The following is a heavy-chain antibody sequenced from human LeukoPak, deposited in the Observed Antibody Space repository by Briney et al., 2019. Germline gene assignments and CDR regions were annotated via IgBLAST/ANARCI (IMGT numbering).Heavy chain of an antibody. Sequence: SETLSLTCTVSGGSISSYYWSCIRQPAGKGLEWIGRIYTSGSTNYNPSLKSRVTMSVDTSKNQFSLRLSSVTAADTAVYYCARDFRLYGDYYYFDYWGQGTLVTVSS. CDR3: ARDFRLYGDYYYFDY. D-gene: IGHD4-17*01. V-gene: IGHV4-4*07. CDR2: IYTSGST. CDR1: GGSISSYY. J-gene: IGHJ4*02.